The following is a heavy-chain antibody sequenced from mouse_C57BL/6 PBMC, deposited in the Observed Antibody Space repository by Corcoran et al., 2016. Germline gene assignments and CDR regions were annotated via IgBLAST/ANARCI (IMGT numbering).Heavy chain of an antibody. V-gene: IGHV1-26*01. Sequence: EVQLQQSGPELVKPGSSVKVSCKVSGYTFTDYYMNWVKQSHGKGLEWIGDINPNNGGTSSNQKFKGKATLTVDKSSSTAYMELRSLTSEDSAVYYCARSDLRRYFDVWGTGTTVTVSS. CDR3: ARSDLRRYFDV. CDR1: GYTFTDYY. J-gene: IGHJ1*03. D-gene: IGHD1-1*01. CDR2: INPNNGGT.